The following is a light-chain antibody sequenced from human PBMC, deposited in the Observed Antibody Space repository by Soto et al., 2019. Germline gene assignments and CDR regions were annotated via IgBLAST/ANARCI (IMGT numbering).Light chain of an antibody. Sequence: QSALTQPASVSGSPGQSITISCTGTSSDVGGYNYVSWYQQHPGKAPKLMIYEVSNRPSGVSNRFSGSKSGNTASLTISGLQAEDEADYYCSSYPRSSTLRGVFGGGTKLTVL. CDR3: SSYPRSSTLRGV. V-gene: IGLV2-14*01. CDR2: EVS. J-gene: IGLJ2*01. CDR1: SSDVGGYNY.